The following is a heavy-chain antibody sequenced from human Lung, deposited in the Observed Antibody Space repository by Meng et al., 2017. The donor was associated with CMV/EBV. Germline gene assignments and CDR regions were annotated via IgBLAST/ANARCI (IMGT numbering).Heavy chain of an antibody. CDR3: AREGV. Sequence: GASLNFSCAASDFTFSSYSMYWVRQATGRRREWVSYISSSSRYIYYADSVKGRFTISRDNAKNSLYLQMNSLKDEDTAVYYCAREGVWGQGTLVTVSS. V-gene: IGHV3-21*01. CDR2: ISSSSRYI. CDR1: DFTFSSYS. J-gene: IGHJ4*02.